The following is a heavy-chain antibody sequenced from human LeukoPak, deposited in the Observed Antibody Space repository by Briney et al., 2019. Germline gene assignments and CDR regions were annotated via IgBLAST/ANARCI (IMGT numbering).Heavy chain of an antibody. CDR3: ARQRITMIVVVITDAFDI. D-gene: IGHD3-22*01. CDR1: GDSISNYY. CDR2: IYYTGST. J-gene: IGHJ3*02. Sequence: SETLSLTCTVSGDSISNYYWTWIRQPPGKGLEWIGYIYYTGSTNYNPSLKSRVTISVDTSKNQFSLKLSSVTAADTAVYYCARQRITMIVVVITDAFDIWGQGTMVTVSS. V-gene: IGHV4-59*01.